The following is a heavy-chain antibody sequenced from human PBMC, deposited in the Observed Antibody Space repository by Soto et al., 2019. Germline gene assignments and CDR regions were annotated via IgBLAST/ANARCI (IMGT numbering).Heavy chain of an antibody. D-gene: IGHD2-15*01. CDR1: GCTFTTYA. J-gene: IGHJ5*02. Sequence: VKVSFMASGCTFTTYAMHWVRQAPGQRIEWMGWINASNGHTKHSQKFQGGVTITKNTSASTAYMELSSMRSEDTAVYYCKIGSLRNSFDPWGQGTLVTVSS. CDR2: INASNGHT. V-gene: IGHV1-3*01. CDR3: KIGSLRNSFDP.